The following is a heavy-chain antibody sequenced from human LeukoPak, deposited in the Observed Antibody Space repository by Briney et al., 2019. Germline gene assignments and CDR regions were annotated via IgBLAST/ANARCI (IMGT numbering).Heavy chain of an antibody. CDR1: GFTFSSYS. CDR2: ISSSSYI. Sequence: PGGSLRLSCAASGFTFSSYSMNRVRQAPGKGLGWVSSISSSSYIDYADSVKGRFTISRDNAKNSLYLQMNSLRAEDTAVYYCARDPSHYCGGDCLVDYWGQGTLVTVSS. V-gene: IGHV3-21*01. J-gene: IGHJ4*02. D-gene: IGHD2-21*02. CDR3: ARDPSHYCGGDCLVDY.